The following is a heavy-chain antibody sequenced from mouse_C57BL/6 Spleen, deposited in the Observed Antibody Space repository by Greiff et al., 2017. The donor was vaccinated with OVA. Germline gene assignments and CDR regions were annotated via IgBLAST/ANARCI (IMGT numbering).Heavy chain of an antibody. CDR2: ISSGSSTI. Sequence: EVKLMESGGGLVKPGGSLKLSCAASGFTFSDYGMHWVRQAPEKGLEWVAYISSGSSTIYYADTVKGRFTISRDNAKNTLFLQMTSLRSEDTAMYYCARAMVTSAMDYWGQGTSVTVSS. CDR3: ARAMVTSAMDY. V-gene: IGHV5-17*01. D-gene: IGHD2-2*01. J-gene: IGHJ4*01. CDR1: GFTFSDYG.